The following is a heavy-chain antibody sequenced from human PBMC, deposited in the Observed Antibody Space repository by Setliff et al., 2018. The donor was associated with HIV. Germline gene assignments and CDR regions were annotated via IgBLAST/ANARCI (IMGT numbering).Heavy chain of an antibody. J-gene: IGHJ6*02. V-gene: IGHV1-18*01. CDR1: GYTFTSYG. Sequence: ASVQVSCKASGYTFTSYGMGWVRQAPGQGLEWMGWIIAYNGNTHYAQKLQGRVTMTTDTSTSTAYMELRSLRSDDTAVYYCAKGGAALLPQPYYYYGIDVWGQGTTVTVSS. CDR2: IIAYNGNT. CDR3: AKGGAALLPQPYYYYGIDV. D-gene: IGHD3-22*01.